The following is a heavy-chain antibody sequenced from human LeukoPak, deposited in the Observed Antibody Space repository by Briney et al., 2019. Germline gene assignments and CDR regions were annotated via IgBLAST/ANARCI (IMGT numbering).Heavy chain of an antibody. CDR2: MNPNSGNT. Sequence: ASVKVSCKASGYTFTSYDINWVRQATGQGLEWMGWMNPNSGNTGYAQKFQGRVTMTRNTSISTAYMELSSLRSEDTAVYYCARGELPGFGNYYYYYGMDVWGQGTTVTVSS. D-gene: IGHD3-16*01. CDR3: ARGELPGFGNYYYYYGMDV. V-gene: IGHV1-8*01. J-gene: IGHJ6*02. CDR1: GYTFTSYD.